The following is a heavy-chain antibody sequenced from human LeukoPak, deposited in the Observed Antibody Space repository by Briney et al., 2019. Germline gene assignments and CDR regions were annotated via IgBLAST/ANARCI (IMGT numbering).Heavy chain of an antibody. J-gene: IGHJ4*02. Sequence: PGGSLRLSCAASGITFSNYAMSWVRQAPGKGLEWVSAISGSGGSTYYADSVKGRFTISRDNSKNTLYLQMNSLRAEDTAVYYCAKDLSQDTAMVSNYWGQGTLVTVSS. V-gene: IGHV3-23*01. CDR1: GITFSNYA. D-gene: IGHD5-18*01. CDR2: ISGSGGST. CDR3: AKDLSQDTAMVSNY.